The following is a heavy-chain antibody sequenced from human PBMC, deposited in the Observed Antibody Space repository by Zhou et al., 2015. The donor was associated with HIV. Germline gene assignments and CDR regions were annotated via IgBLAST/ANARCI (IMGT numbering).Heavy chain of an antibody. V-gene: IGHV1-69*06. CDR2: IIPIFGTA. CDR1: GGTFSSYA. Sequence: QVQLVQSGAEVKKPGSSVKVSCKASGGTFSSYAISWVRQAPGQGLEWMGGIIPIFGTANYAQKFQGRVTITADKSTSTAYMELSSLRSEDTAVYYCARGASGVVVPAGPYYYGMDVWGQGTTVTVSS. J-gene: IGHJ6*02. CDR3: ARGASGVVVPAGPYYYGMDV. D-gene: IGHD2-2*01.